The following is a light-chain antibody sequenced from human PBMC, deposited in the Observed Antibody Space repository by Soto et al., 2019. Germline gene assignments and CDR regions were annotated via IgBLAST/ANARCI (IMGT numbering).Light chain of an antibody. J-gene: IGLJ2*01. CDR3: SSYTSSSTPV. CDR2: DLS. Sequence: QSVLTQPPSVSGSPVQSVTISCTGTSSDVGSSNGVSWYQQPPGTAPKLMIYDLSNRPSGVPDRFSGSKSGNTASLTISGLQAEDEADYYCSSYTSSSTPVFGGGTQLTDL. V-gene: IGLV2-18*02. CDR1: SSDVGSSNG.